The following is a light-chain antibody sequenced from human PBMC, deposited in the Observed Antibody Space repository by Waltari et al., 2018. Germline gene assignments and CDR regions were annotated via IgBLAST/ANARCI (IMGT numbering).Light chain of an antibody. Sequence: SALTQPASVSAPPGQSITIPCPGTSSDVGGYNYLSWYQHHPVKAPKLSIYDVNNSPSGVSDRFSGSKSGNTASLTISGLQTEDEADYYCTSYTSSSTYVFGIGTKVTVL. CDR2: DVN. CDR1: SSDVGGYNY. V-gene: IGLV2-14*03. J-gene: IGLJ1*01. CDR3: TSYTSSSTYV.